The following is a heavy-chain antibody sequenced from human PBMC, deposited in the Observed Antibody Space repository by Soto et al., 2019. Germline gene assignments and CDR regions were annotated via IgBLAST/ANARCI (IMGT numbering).Heavy chain of an antibody. CDR2: ISLYHHST. V-gene: IGHV1-46*01. D-gene: IGHD2-21*02. CDR1: GYPFTDYF. J-gene: IGHJ4*02. Sequence: ASVKVSCKTSGYPFTDYFIHWVRQAPGQGLEWMGIISLYHHSTSYAQRFQGRLTVTADTSTTTVYMDLSSLTSEDSAVYWCARELYSCGGDCPYYMDYWGQGTLVTVSS. CDR3: ARELYSCGGDCPYYMDY.